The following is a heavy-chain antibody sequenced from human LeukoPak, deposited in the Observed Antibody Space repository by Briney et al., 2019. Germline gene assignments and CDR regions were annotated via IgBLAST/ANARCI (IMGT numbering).Heavy chain of an antibody. V-gene: IGHV1-2*02. J-gene: IGHJ3*02. CDR1: GYTFTSYD. CDR2: INPNSGGT. Sequence: GASVKVSCKASGYTFTSYDINWVRQATGQGLEWMGWINPNSGGTNYAQKFQGRATMTRDTSISTAYMELSRLRSDDTAVYYCARDPPFWSGYGAFDIWGQGTMVTVSS. D-gene: IGHD3-3*01. CDR3: ARDPPFWSGYGAFDI.